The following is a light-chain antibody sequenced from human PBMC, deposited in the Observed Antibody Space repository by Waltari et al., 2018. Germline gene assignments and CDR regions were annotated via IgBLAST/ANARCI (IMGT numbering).Light chain of an antibody. V-gene: IGKV1-39*01. CDR1: QSVTSY. J-gene: IGKJ3*01. CDR2: ADF. Sequence: DIQMIQSPSSLSASVGDRVTIPCRASQSVTSYVNWYQQKPGKAPKLLIYADFTLHRGVPSRFSGSGSGTDFALTISSLEPEDFAVYYCQQRSNWPPGFTFGPGTKVDIK. CDR3: QQRSNWPPGFT.